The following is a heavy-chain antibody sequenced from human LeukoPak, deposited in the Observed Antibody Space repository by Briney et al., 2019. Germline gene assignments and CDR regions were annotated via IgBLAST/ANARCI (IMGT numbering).Heavy chain of an antibody. CDR2: IVIGSGNT. J-gene: IGHJ6*02. D-gene: IGHD3-22*01. CDR3: AADSALGVVITSLYYYYGMDV. V-gene: IGHV1-58*01. Sequence: SVTVSCTASGFTVTSSAVQWVRQARGQRLEWIGWIVIGSGNTNYAQKFQERVTITRDMSTSTAYMELSSLRSEDTAVYYCAADSALGVVITSLYYYYGMDVWGQGTTVTVSS. CDR1: GFTVTSSA.